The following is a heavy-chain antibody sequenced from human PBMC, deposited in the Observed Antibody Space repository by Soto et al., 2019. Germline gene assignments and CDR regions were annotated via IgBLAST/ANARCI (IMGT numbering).Heavy chain of an antibody. CDR3: ARLDYDSSGYLPHYYYYGMDV. J-gene: IGHJ6*02. CDR1: GYSFNSYW. Sequence: GESLKISCKGSGYSFNSYWISWVRQMPGKGLEWMGRIDPSDSYTNYSPSFQGHVTISADKPISTAYLQWSSLKASDTAMYYCARLDYDSSGYLPHYYYYGMDVWGQGTTVTVSS. D-gene: IGHD3-22*01. V-gene: IGHV5-10-1*01. CDR2: IDPSDSYT.